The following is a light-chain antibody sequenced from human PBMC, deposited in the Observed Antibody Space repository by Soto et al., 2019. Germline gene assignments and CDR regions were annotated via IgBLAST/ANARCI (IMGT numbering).Light chain of an antibody. J-gene: IGKJ1*01. CDR1: QSISTY. Sequence: DIQMTQSPSSLSASVGDRVTITCRASQSISTYLNWYQQKVGKAPKLLIYAASSLQSGAPSRFSGSGSGTDFTLTISSLQPEDFATYYCQQSYSTPRTFGQGTKVEIK. V-gene: IGKV1-39*01. CDR3: QQSYSTPRT. CDR2: AAS.